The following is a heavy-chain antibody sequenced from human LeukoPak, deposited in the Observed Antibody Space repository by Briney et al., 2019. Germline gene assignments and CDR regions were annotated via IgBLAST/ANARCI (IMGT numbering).Heavy chain of an antibody. CDR3: ASHCSSTSCYGTDY. J-gene: IGHJ4*02. CDR2: IYTSGST. D-gene: IGHD2-2*01. CDR1: GGSISSGSYY. V-gene: IGHV4-61*02. Sequence: NPSETLSLTCTVSGGSISSGSYYWSWIRQPAGKGLEWIGRIYTSGSTNYNPSLKSRVTISVDTSKNQFSLKLSSVTAADTAVYYCASHCSSTSCYGTDYWGQGTLVTVSS.